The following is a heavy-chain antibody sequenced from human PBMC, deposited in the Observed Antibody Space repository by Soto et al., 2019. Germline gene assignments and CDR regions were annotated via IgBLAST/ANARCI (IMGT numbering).Heavy chain of an antibody. J-gene: IGHJ2*01. CDR3: ARDLQYSSSSKVWYFDL. CDR1: GGTFSSYT. Sequence: ASVKVSCKASGGTFSSYTISWVRQAPGQGLEWMGRIIPILGIANYAQKFQGRVTITADKSTSTAYMELSSLRSEDTAVYYCARDLQYSSSSKVWYFDLWGRGTLVTVSS. V-gene: IGHV1-69*04. CDR2: IIPILGIA. D-gene: IGHD6-6*01.